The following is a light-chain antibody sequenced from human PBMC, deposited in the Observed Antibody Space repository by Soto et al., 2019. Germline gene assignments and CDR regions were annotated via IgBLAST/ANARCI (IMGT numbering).Light chain of an antibody. J-gene: IGLJ1*01. CDR2: DVS. V-gene: IGLV2-8*01. CDR1: SSDVGYYNY. Sequence: ALTQPPSASGSPGQSVTIACTGTSSDVGYYNYVSWYQQPPGKAPKLLIYDVSRRPSGVPDRFSGSKSGNTASLTVSGLQAEDEGDYYCSSYAGSNYPYVFGTGTEVTVL. CDR3: SSYAGSNYPYV.